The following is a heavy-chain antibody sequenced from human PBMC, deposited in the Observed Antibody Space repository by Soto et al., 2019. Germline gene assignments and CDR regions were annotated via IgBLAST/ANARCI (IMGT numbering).Heavy chain of an antibody. V-gene: IGHV3-30-3*01. J-gene: IGHJ4*02. CDR1: GFTFSSYA. CDR3: ARDSYYIAVAGNLLDY. Sequence: GGSLRLSCAASGFTFSSYAMHWVRQAPGKGLEWVAVISYDGSNKYYADSVKGRFTISRDNSKNTLYLQMNSLRAEDTAVYYCARDSYYIAVAGNLLDYWGQGTLVTVSS. D-gene: IGHD6-19*01. CDR2: ISYDGSNK.